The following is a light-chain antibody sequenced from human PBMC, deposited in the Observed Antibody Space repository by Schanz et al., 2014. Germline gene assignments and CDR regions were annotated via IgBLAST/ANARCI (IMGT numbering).Light chain of an antibody. J-gene: IGKJ4*01. Sequence: EIVLTQSPGTLSLSPGERATLSCRASQSVSSNLAWYQQKPGQAPSLLIYGASTRATGIPARFSGSGSGTEFTLTISSLQSEDFAVYYCQQRSNWPRLTFGGGTKVEIK. CDR2: GAS. V-gene: IGKV3-15*01. CDR3: QQRSNWPRLT. CDR1: QSVSSN.